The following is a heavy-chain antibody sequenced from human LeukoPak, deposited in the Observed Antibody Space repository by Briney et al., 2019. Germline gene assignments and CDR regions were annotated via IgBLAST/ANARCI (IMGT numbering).Heavy chain of an antibody. Sequence: GRSLRLSCAAYGFSLSGYWMSWVRQAPGKGLEGVARLQADGNEKYVRSVKGRFTVSRDNAKNSLYLQMNSLRAEDTAVYYCAKGSLVGAIKPDYFDYWGQGTLVTVSS. CDR3: AKGSLVGAIKPDYFDY. D-gene: IGHD1-26*01. CDR2: LQADGNEK. J-gene: IGHJ4*02. CDR1: GFSLSGYW. V-gene: IGHV3-7*01.